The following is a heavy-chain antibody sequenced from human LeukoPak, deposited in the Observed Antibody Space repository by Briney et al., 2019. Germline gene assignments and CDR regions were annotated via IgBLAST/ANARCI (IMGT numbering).Heavy chain of an antibody. CDR2: MNPNSGNT. D-gene: IGHD3-22*01. CDR1: GYTFTGYY. V-gene: IGHV1-8*03. Sequence: ASVKVSCKASGYTFTGYYMHWVRQATGQGLEWMGWMNPNSGNTGYAQKFQGRVTITRNTSISTAYMELSSLRSEDTAVYYCARDYYDSSGYYYFDYWGQGTLVTVSS. J-gene: IGHJ4*02. CDR3: ARDYYDSSGYYYFDY.